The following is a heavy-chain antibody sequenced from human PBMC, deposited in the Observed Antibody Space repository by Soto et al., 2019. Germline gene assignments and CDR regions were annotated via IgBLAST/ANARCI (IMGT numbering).Heavy chain of an antibody. D-gene: IGHD3-16*01. Sequence: SETLSLTCSVSGASISTSTYYWAWVRQPPGKGLEWIGYIYYTGDTFYNPFLKSRVTISVDTSIHQFSLTLTSVTAADTAMYYCSRHGAAVLYYYGMDVWGQGTAVTVSS. CDR3: SRHGAAVLYYYGMDV. CDR1: GASISTSTYY. J-gene: IGHJ6*02. V-gene: IGHV4-39*01. CDR2: IYYTGDT.